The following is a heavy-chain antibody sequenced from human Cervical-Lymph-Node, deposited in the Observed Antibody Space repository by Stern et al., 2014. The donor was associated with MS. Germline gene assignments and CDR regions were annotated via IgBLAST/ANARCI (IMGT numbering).Heavy chain of an antibody. CDR3: ARSSSWPHLFDY. D-gene: IGHD6-13*01. CDR1: GGSISSGDYL. V-gene: IGHV4-31*03. CDR2: IYYSGGA. J-gene: IGHJ4*02. Sequence: ESGPGLVKPSQTLSLTCTVSGGSISSGDYLWSWIRQHPGKGLEWIGYIYYSGGAYYNKSLKSRVTISVDTSKNQFSLKLSSVTAADTAVYYCARSSSWPHLFDYWGQGTLVTVSS.